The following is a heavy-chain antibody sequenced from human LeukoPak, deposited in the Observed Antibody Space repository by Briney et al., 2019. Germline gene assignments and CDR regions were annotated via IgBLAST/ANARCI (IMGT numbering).Heavy chain of an antibody. D-gene: IGHD1-26*01. V-gene: IGHV3-9*03. CDR2: ISWNSGSI. CDR3: AKARGNSGSYYFDY. J-gene: IGHJ4*02. Sequence: PGRSLRLSCAASGFTFDDYAMHWVRQAPGKGLEWVSGISWNSGSIGYADSVKGRFTISRDNAKNSLYLQMNSLRAEDMALYYCAKARGNSGSYYFDYWGQGTLVTVSS. CDR1: GFTFDDYA.